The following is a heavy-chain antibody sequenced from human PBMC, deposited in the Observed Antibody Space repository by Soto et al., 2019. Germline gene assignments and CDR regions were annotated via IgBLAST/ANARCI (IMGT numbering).Heavy chain of an antibody. D-gene: IGHD6-25*01. CDR3: GSVRPSGYVLS. CDR2: VYFSGNT. J-gene: IGHJ5*02. Sequence: SETLSLTCTVSGGSLSSYYWTWIRQSPGKGLEWIGYVYFSGNTNYNPSLKSRATISIDTSKNQFSLRLASVTAADTAFYYCGSVRPSGYVLSWGQGTLVTVSS. CDR1: GGSLSSYY. V-gene: IGHV4-59*01.